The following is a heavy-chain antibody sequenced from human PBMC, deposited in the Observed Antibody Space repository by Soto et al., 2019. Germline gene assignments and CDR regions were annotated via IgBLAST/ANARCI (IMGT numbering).Heavy chain of an antibody. CDR3: AREGIAVAGIDY. Sequence: QVQLVQSGAEVKKPGSSVKVSCKDSGGTFSSYAISWVRQAPGQGLEWMGGIIPIFGTANYAQKFQGRVTITAGESTSTAYMELSSLRSEDTAGYYCAREGIAVAGIDYWGQGTLVTVSS. J-gene: IGHJ4*02. D-gene: IGHD6-19*01. CDR2: IIPIFGTA. V-gene: IGHV1-69*01. CDR1: GGTFSSYA.